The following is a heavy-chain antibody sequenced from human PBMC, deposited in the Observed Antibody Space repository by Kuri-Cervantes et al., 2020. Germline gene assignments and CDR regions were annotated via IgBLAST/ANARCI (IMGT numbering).Heavy chain of an antibody. Sequence: SETLSLTCTVSGGSISSYYWSWIRQPPGKGLEWIGYIYYSGSTNYNPSLKSRVTISVDTSKNQFSLKLSSVTAADTAVYYCARCGLGVGVWGNRGFDYWGQGTLVTVSS. V-gene: IGHV4-59*12. J-gene: IGHJ4*02. CDR1: GGSISSYY. CDR2: IYYSGST. CDR3: ARCGLGVGVWGNRGFDY. D-gene: IGHD3-16*01.